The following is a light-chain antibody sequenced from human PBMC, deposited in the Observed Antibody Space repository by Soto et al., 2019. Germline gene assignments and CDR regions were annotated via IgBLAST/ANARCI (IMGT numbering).Light chain of an antibody. J-gene: IGKJ5*01. CDR3: QQYNNGGIT. Sequence: ETVMTQSPATLSVSPGDGATLSCRASQSVSRNLAWYQQRPGQAPRLLIYGASTRASGIPARFSGGGSGTEFTLTISSLQSEDFAVYYCQQYNNGGITFGQGTRWRL. CDR2: GAS. V-gene: IGKV3-15*01. CDR1: QSVSRN.